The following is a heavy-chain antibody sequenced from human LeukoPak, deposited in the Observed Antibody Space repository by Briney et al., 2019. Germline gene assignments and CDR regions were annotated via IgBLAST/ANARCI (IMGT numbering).Heavy chain of an antibody. J-gene: IGHJ4*02. CDR2: IRGSGGST. CDR3: ATARGAVAAM. D-gene: IGHD6-19*01. Sequence: GGSLRLSCAASVYTFIRYVTRCVRPAPGKRRECVSAIRGSGGSTYYGDSVKRRINISKDNSKNTLYLQMNSLRAEDTAVYDCATARGAVAAMGGQGTLVTVSS. CDR1: VYTFIRYV. V-gene: IGHV3-23*01.